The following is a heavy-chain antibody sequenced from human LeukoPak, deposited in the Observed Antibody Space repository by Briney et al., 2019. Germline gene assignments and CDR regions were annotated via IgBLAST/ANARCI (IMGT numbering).Heavy chain of an antibody. CDR1: GFTFSNYA. J-gene: IGHJ4*02. CDR2: ISGGGDNT. CDR3: AKAKSTGETNSRGWYYFDY. V-gene: IGHV3-23*01. D-gene: IGHD6-19*01. Sequence: PGGSLRLSCAASGFTFSNYAMGWVRQAPGKGLEWVSVISGGGDNTYYADSVKGRFTISRDKPMNTLYLQMSSLRAEDTALYYCAKAKSTGETNSRGWYYFDYWGQGTLVTVSS.